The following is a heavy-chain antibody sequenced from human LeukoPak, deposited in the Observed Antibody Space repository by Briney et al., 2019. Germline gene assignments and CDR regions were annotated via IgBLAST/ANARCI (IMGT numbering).Heavy chain of an antibody. CDR3: AREIRDNVAGFDYYYYYYIDV. CDR2: IFTSERT. V-gene: IGHV4-4*07. CDR1: GDSTSGYY. Sequence: PSETLSLTYTVSGDSTSGYYWSWIRQPAGKGLEWIGRIFTSERTNFNPSLKSRLTMSIDTSKNQFSLKLGSVTAADTAVYFRAREIRDNVAGFDYYYYYYIDVWGKGTTVTVSS. D-gene: IGHD3-10*01. J-gene: IGHJ6*03.